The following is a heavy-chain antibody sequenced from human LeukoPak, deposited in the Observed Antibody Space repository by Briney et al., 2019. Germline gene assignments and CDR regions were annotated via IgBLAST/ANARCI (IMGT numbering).Heavy chain of an antibody. J-gene: IGHJ5*02. CDR3: ARDPKLNWFDP. CDR2: INPNSGGT. CDR1: GYTFTSYG. Sequence: ASVKVSCKASGYTFTSYGISWVRQAPGQGLEWMGWINPNSGGTNYAQKFQGRVTMTRDTSISTAYMELSRLRSDDTAVYYCARDPKLNWFDPWGQGTLVTVSS. V-gene: IGHV1-2*02.